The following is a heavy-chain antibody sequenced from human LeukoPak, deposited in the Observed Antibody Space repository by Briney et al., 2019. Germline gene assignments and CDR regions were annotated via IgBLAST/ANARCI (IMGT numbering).Heavy chain of an antibody. CDR3: ARVGWYNWNYHDYYYYMDV. CDR1: GYTLTELS. CDR2: IIPIFGTA. V-gene: IGHV1-69*05. D-gene: IGHD1-7*01. Sequence: SVKVSCKVSGYTLTELSMHWVRQAPGQGLEWMGGIIPIFGTANYAQKFQGRVTITTDESTSTAYMELSSLRSEDTAVYYCARVGWYNWNYHDYYYYMDVWGKGTTVTVSS. J-gene: IGHJ6*03.